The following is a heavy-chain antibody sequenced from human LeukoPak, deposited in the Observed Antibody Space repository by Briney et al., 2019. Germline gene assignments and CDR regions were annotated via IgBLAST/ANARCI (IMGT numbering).Heavy chain of an antibody. J-gene: IGHJ3*02. V-gene: IGHV3-11*01. Sequence: GGSLRLSCAASGFTFSDYYMSWIRQAPGKELEWVSYISSSGSTIYYADSVKGRFTISRDNAKNSLYLQMNSLRAEDTAVYYCARDRYYYYETAGDAFDIWGQGTMVTVSS. CDR1: GFTFSDYY. CDR3: ARDRYYYYETAGDAFDI. D-gene: IGHD3-22*01. CDR2: ISSSGSTI.